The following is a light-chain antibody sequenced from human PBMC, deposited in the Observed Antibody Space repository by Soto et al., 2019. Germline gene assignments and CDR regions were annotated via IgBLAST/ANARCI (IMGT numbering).Light chain of an antibody. V-gene: IGLV1-47*02. CDR2: SNN. CDR1: SSNIGSNY. Sequence: QSALTQPPSASGTPGQRVTISCSGSSSNIGSNYVYWYQQLPGTASKLLIYSNNQRPSGVPDRFSGSKSGTSASLAISGLRSEDEADYYCAAWDDSLSGSYVFGTGTKVTVL. J-gene: IGLJ1*01. CDR3: AAWDDSLSGSYV.